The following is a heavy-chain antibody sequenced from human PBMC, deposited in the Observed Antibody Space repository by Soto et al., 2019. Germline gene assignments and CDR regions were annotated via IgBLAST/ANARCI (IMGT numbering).Heavy chain of an antibody. CDR1: GFTFGDYA. D-gene: IGHD3-22*01. Sequence: PGGSLRLSCTASGFTFGDYAMSWFRQAPGKGLEWVGFIRSKAYGGTTEYAASVKGRFTISRDDSKSIAYLQMNSLKTEDTAVYYCSRDLGIVVVIPAYWGQGTLVTVSS. V-gene: IGHV3-49*03. CDR2: IRSKAYGGTT. CDR3: SRDLGIVVVIPAY. J-gene: IGHJ4*02.